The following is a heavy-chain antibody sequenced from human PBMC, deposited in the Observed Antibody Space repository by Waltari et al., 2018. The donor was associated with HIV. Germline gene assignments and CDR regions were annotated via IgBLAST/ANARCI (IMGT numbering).Heavy chain of an antibody. D-gene: IGHD3-22*01. J-gene: IGHJ4*02. CDR1: GYTFPSYY. V-gene: IGHV1-46*01. CDR3: ARGSIHYYDSSGYYLDY. CDR2: INPSGGST. Sequence: QVQLVQSGAEVKKPGASVKVSCTASGYTFPSYYVHWVRQAPGQGLEWMGIINPSGGSTSYAQKFQGRVTMTRDTSTSTVYMELSSLRSEDTAVYYCARGSIHYYDSSGYYLDYWGQGTLVTVSS.